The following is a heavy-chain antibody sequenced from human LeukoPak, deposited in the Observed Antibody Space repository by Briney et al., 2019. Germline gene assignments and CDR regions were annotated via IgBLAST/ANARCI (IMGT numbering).Heavy chain of an antibody. CDR2: IKQDGSEQ. CDR1: GFTFSSYW. J-gene: IGHJ1*01. D-gene: IGHD3-3*02. V-gene: IGHV3-7*04. CDR3: ARDQSSISWSPSDN. Sequence: GSVRLSCAASGFTFSSYWMSWVRQAPGKGLEWVANIKQDGSEQYYVDSVKGRFTISRDNAKNSLYLQMNSLRAEDTAVYYCARDQSSISWSPSDNWGQGTLVTVSS.